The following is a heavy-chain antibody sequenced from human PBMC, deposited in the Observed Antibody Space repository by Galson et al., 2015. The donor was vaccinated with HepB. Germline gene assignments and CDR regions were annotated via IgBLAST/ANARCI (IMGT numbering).Heavy chain of an antibody. CDR3: AHRRADYYGYEIVAFDP. V-gene: IGHV2-5*02. CDR1: GFSLSTSGVG. CDR2: IYWDDDK. Sequence: PALVKPTQTLTLTCTFSGFSLSTSGVGVGWIRQPPGKALEWLALIYWDDDKRYSPSLKSRLTITKDTSKNQVVLTMTNMDPVDTATYYCAHRRADYYGYEIVAFDPWGQGTLVTVSS. J-gene: IGHJ5*02. D-gene: IGHD3-10*01.